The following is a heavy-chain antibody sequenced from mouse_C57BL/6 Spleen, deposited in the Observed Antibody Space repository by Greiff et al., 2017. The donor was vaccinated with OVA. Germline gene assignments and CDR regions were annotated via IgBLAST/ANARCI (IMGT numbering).Heavy chain of an antibody. J-gene: IGHJ4*01. CDR3: GCPEDYEEYYAMDD. CDR2: ISSGSSTI. Sequence: EVQVVESGGGLVKPGGSLKLSCAASGFTFSDYGMHWVRQAPEKGLEWVAYISSGSSTIYYADTVKGRFTISRDNAKNTLFLQMTSLRSEYEAMDYCGCPEDYEEYYAMDDWGQGTSVTVSS. D-gene: IGHD2-4*01. CDR1: GFTFSDYG. V-gene: IGHV5-17*01.